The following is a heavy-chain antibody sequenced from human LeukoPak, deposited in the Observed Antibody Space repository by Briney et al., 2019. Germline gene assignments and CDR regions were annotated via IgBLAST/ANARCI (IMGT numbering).Heavy chain of an antibody. CDR1: GFTFSTYT. J-gene: IGHJ4*02. CDR2: ISGTSNTI. Sequence: PGGSLRLSCAASGFTFSTYTMNWVRQAPGKGLEWLSSISGTSNTIYYADSVKGRFTVSRDNAKSSLYLQMNSLRADDTAVYYCARDPPSTYYESSGYPDYWGQGTLLTVSS. D-gene: IGHD3-22*01. V-gene: IGHV3-48*01. CDR3: ARDPPSTYYESSGYPDY.